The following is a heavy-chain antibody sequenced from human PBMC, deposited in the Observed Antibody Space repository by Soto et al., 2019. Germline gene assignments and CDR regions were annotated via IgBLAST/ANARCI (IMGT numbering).Heavy chain of an antibody. CDR3: ARGLSVTLFDN. V-gene: IGHV4-31*03. CDR1: GGSISTGGYY. CDR2: IYYSGST. J-gene: IGHJ4*02. D-gene: IGHD4-17*01. Sequence: QVQLQESGPGLVKPSQTLSLTCTVSGGSISTGGYYWTWIRQHPGKGLEWIGYIYYSGSTYYNPSLKRRVTISVDTSKNQFSLKLGSVTAADTAVYYCARGLSVTLFDNWGQGTLVTVSS.